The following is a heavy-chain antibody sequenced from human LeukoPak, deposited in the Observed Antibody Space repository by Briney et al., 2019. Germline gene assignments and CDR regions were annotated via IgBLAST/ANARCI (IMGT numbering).Heavy chain of an antibody. J-gene: IGHJ5*02. Sequence: GGSLRLSCAGSGFTFSSYAMSWVRQAPGKGLEWVSAISETGGTTYDADSVKGRFTISRDNSKSTLYLQMNSLRAEDTAVYYCARRMIGIRFDPWGQGTLVTVSS. CDR3: ARRMIGIRFDP. D-gene: IGHD3-22*01. V-gene: IGHV3-23*01. CDR2: ISETGGTT. CDR1: GFTFSSYA.